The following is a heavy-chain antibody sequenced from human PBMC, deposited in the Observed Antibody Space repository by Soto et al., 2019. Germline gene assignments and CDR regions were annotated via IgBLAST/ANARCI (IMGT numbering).Heavy chain of an antibody. CDR1: GFTFSEYD. Sequence: EVRLVESGGALVQPGGSLRLSCAASGFTFSEYDMHWVRQGTGEGLEWVSAIGSDGKTYYLGSVKGQFTISRENAKNSVYLQMNSLTAEDTAVYFCARRYCSRGYCGGIGFDYWGQGTLVTVSS. CDR3: ARRYCSRGYCGGIGFDY. CDR2: IGSDGKT. V-gene: IGHV3-13*01. D-gene: IGHD2-15*01. J-gene: IGHJ4*02.